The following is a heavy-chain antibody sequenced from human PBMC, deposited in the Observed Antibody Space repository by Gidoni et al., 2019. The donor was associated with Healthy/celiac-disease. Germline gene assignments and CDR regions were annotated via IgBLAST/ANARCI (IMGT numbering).Heavy chain of an antibody. D-gene: IGHD6-13*01. CDR3: ARGGGIAAAGKGFDY. CDR1: GFTFSSYA. V-gene: IGHV3-64*02. Sequence: EMKLVESGEGLVRPGGARRLSCAASGFTFSSYAMHWVRQAPGKRLEYVSAISSNGGSTYYADSVKGRFTISRDNSKNTLYLQMGSLRAEDMAVYYCARGGGIAAAGKGFDYWGQGTLVTVSS. CDR2: ISSNGGST. J-gene: IGHJ4*02.